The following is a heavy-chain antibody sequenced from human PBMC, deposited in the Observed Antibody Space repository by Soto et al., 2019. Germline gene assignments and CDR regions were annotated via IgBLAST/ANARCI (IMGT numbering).Heavy chain of an antibody. CDR2: INPNGGVT. CDR3: ARESGGATATLDYYYFYMDV. V-gene: IGHV1-2*04. J-gene: IGHJ6*03. CDR1: GDSFNDYY. Sequence: QVQLVQSGAEVRKPGASVTVSCRSSGDSFNDYYIHWVRQAPGQGFEWMGWINPNGGVTKYAQKFQGWVSMPRDTYIRTVYMQLSRLRSDDTAVYYWARESGGATATLDYYYFYMDVWGTGTTVTVSS. D-gene: IGHD5-12*01.